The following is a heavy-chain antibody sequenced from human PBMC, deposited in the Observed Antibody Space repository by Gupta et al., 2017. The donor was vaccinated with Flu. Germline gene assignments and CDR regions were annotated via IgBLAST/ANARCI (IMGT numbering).Heavy chain of an antibody. CDR2: ISAYNGNT. CDR1: GYTFSSDG. V-gene: IGHV1-18*01. Sequence: QVQLVQPGAEVKKPGASVKVSCKASGYTFSSDGSSWLRQAPGQGLEWMGWISAYNGNTNFAQKLQGRVTMTTDTSTSTAYMELRSLRSADTSVYYCARRYYGSGSYGAYFDYWGQGTLVTVSS. J-gene: IGHJ4*02. CDR3: ARRYYGSGSYGAYFDY. D-gene: IGHD3-10*01.